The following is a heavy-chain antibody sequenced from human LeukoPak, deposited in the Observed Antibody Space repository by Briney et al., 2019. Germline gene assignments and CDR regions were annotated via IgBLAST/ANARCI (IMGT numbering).Heavy chain of an antibody. D-gene: IGHD5-18*01. V-gene: IGHV1-18*01. CDR3: ARKKNTAMVTWSNLFDY. Sequence: GASVKVSCKASGYTFTSYAITWVRQAPGQGLEWMGWISAYNGNTNYAQKLQGRVTMTTDTSTSTAYMELRSLRSDDTAVYYCARKKNTAMVTWSNLFDYWGQGTLVTVSS. J-gene: IGHJ4*02. CDR2: ISAYNGNT. CDR1: GYTFTSYA.